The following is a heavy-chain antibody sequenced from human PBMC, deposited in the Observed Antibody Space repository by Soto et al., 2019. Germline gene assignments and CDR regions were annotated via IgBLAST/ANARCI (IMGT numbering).Heavy chain of an antibody. Sequence: ASVKVSCKASGYTFTSYGISWVRQAPGQGLEWMGWISAYNGNTNYAQKLQGRVTMTTDTSTSTAYMELRSLRSDDTAVCYCARDQVVPAAGDPTIDYWGQGTLVTVSS. CDR3: ARDQVVPAAGDPTIDY. CDR2: ISAYNGNT. D-gene: IGHD2-2*01. J-gene: IGHJ4*02. CDR1: GYTFTSYG. V-gene: IGHV1-18*01.